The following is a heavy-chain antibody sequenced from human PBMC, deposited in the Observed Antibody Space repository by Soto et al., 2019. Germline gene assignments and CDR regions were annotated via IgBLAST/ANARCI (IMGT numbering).Heavy chain of an antibody. CDR1: GGSISSSNW. CDR3: ARAYSYGNRAFDY. J-gene: IGHJ4*02. Sequence: QVQLQESGPGLVKPSGTLSLTCAVSGGSISSSNWWSWVRQPPGKGLEWIGEIYHSGSTNYNPSLKSRVTISVDESRTQSSLKLSSVTAADTAVYYCARAYSYGNRAFDYWGQGTLVTVCS. V-gene: IGHV4-4*02. CDR2: IYHSGST. D-gene: IGHD5-18*01.